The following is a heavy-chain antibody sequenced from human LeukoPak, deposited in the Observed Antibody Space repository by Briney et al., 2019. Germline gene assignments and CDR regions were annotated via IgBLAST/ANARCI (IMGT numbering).Heavy chain of an antibody. CDR3: AREIPTYYYDSSGYYVPDYYYYGMDV. CDR2: INHSGST. J-gene: IGHJ6*02. Sequence: PPETLSLTCAVYGGSFSGYYWSWIRQPPGKGLEWIGEINHSGSTNYNPSLKSRVTISVDTSKNQFSLKLSSVTAADTAVYYCAREIPTYYYDSSGYYVPDYYYYGMDVWGQGTTVTVSS. V-gene: IGHV4-34*01. CDR1: GGSFSGYY. D-gene: IGHD3-22*01.